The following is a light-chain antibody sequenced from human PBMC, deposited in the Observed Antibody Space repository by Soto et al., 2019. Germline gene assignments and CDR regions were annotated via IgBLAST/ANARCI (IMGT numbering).Light chain of an antibody. CDR1: SSDIGGYTF. V-gene: IGLV2-14*03. Sequence: QSALTQPASVSGSPGQSISISCTGTSSDIGGYTFVSWYQHSPGKAPKLMIYDVSNRPSGVSDRFSGSKSGNTASLTISGLQTEDEADYYCSSYTSSRTLIFGGGTKLTVL. CDR3: SSYTSSRTLI. J-gene: IGLJ2*01. CDR2: DVS.